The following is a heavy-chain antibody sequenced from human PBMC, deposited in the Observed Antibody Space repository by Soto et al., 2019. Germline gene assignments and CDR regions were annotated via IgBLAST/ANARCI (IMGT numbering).Heavy chain of an antibody. CDR2: VYYGGST. Sequence: PSETLSLTCTVSGGSISSSSYYWGWIRQPPGKGLEWIGNVYYGGSTYYNPSLKSRVTISVETSKSQFSLKLSSVTAADTAVYYCAGGDYYHSSGYYFYYYTMDVWGQGTRSPSP. J-gene: IGHJ6*02. CDR3: AGGDYYHSSGYYFYYYTMDV. CDR1: GGSISSSSYY. D-gene: IGHD3-22*01. V-gene: IGHV4-39*01.